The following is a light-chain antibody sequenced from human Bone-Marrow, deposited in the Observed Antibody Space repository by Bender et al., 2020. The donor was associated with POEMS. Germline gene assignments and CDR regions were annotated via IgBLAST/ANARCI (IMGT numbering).Light chain of an antibody. V-gene: IGLV2-8*01. CDR3: GSYAGNKGV. CDR1: SSDVGGWNF. J-gene: IGLJ3*02. CDR2: EVS. Sequence: QSALTQPPSASGSPGQSVTVSCTGTSSDVGGWNFVSWYQQHPGKAPKLIIYEVSKRPSGVPDRFSGSKSGNTASLTVSGLQAEDEADYYCGSYAGNKGVFGGGTRLTVL.